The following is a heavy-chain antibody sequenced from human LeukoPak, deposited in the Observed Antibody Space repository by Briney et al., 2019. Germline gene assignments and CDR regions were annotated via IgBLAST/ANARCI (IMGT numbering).Heavy chain of an antibody. Sequence: PGGSLRLSCAASGFTFSSYGMHWVRQAPGKGLEWVAVISYDGSNIYYADSVKGRFTISRDNAKNSLYLQMNRLRAEDTAVYYCARVGSTWSYFDYWGQGTLVTVSS. CDR1: GFTFSSYG. J-gene: IGHJ4*02. D-gene: IGHD6-13*01. CDR3: ARVGSTWSYFDY. V-gene: IGHV3-30*03. CDR2: ISYDGSNI.